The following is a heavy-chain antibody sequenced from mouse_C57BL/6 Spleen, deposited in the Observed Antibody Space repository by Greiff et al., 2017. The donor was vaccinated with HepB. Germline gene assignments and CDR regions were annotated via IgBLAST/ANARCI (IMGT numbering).Heavy chain of an antibody. Sequence: EVQLVESGPGLVKPSQSLSLTCSVTGYSITSGYYWNWIRQFPGNKLEWMGYISYDGSNNYNPSLKNRISITRDTSKNQFFLKLNSVTTEDTATYYCARDEGGNWYFDVWGTGTTVTVSS. CDR1: GYSITSGYY. J-gene: IGHJ1*03. V-gene: IGHV3-6*01. CDR3: ARDEGGNWYFDV. CDR2: ISYDGSN.